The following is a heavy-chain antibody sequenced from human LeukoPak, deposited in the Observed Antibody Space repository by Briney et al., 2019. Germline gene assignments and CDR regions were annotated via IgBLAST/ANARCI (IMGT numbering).Heavy chain of an antibody. Sequence: GGSLRLSCVASGFTFSSSTMNWVRQAPGKGLEWVSSISSSSIYIYSADSVKGRFTTSRDNAKNSLSLQMNSLRAEDTAVYYCARSPPYCSSTSCYAGDYWGQGTLVTVSS. D-gene: IGHD2-2*01. CDR1: GFTFSSST. V-gene: IGHV3-21*01. CDR2: ISSSSIYI. CDR3: ARSPPYCSSTSCYAGDY. J-gene: IGHJ4*02.